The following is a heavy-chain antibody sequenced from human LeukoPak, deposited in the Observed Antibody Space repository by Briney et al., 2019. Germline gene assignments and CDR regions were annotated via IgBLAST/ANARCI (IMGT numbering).Heavy chain of an antibody. V-gene: IGHV3-48*03. CDR2: ISSSGSTI. D-gene: IGHD4-17*01. CDR1: GFTFSSYE. Sequence: GGSLRLSCAASGFTFSSYEMNWVRQAPGKGLEWVSYISSSGSTIYYADSVKGRFTISRDNAKNSLYLQMNSLRAEDTAVYYCAKGDYGDSVYYYMDVWGKGTTVTVSS. J-gene: IGHJ6*03. CDR3: AKGDYGDSVYYYMDV.